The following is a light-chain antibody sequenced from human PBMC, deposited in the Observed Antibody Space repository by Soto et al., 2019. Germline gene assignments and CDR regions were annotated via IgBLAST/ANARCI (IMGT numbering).Light chain of an antibody. V-gene: IGKV1-17*01. CDR2: AAS. CDR1: QNIKTY. J-gene: IGKJ2*01. CDR3: QQYNSLYT. Sequence: DIQMTQSPSSLSASVGDSVTITCRASQNIKTYLNWYQQTPGKAPNLLIYAASSLHSGVPSRFSGSGSETEFTISIRSLQPDDYATYYCQQYNSLYTFGQGTKVDIK.